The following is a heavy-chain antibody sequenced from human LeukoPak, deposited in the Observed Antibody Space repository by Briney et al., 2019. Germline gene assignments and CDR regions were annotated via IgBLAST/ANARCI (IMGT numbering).Heavy chain of an antibody. Sequence: ASVRVSCKASGYTFTGYYMHWVRQAPGQGLEWMGWINPNSGGTNFAQKFQGRVTMTRDTSISTAYMELSRLRSDDTAVYYCTRGDCSSTTCYDWFDPWGQGTLVTVSS. V-gene: IGHV1-2*02. D-gene: IGHD2-2*01. CDR2: INPNSGGT. CDR1: GYTFTGYY. J-gene: IGHJ5*02. CDR3: TRGDCSSTTCYDWFDP.